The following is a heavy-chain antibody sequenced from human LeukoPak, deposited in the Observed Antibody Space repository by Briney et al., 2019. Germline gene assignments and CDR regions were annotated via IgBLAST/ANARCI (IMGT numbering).Heavy chain of an antibody. CDR1: GFTFSSYS. V-gene: IGHV3-21*04. CDR3: AKEGRYYGDYDDYYYYMDV. Sequence: GGSLRLSCAASGFTFSSYSMNWVRQAPGKGLEWVSSISSSSSYIYYADSVKGRFTISRDNSKNTLYLQMNSLRAEDTAVYYCAKEGRYYGDYDDYYYYMDVWGKGTTVTISS. J-gene: IGHJ6*03. CDR2: ISSSSSYI. D-gene: IGHD4-17*01.